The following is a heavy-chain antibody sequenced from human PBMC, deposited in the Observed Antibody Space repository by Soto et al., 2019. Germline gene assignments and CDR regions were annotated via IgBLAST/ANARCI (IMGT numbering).Heavy chain of an antibody. CDR1: GGSISNYY. CDR3: GGGENCFDP. Sequence: SETLSLTCNVSGGSISNYYWTWVRQSPEKGLEWIGYMYYNGNINYNPSLKSRVTISIDTSKNQFSMTLKSVTAADTAVYYCGGGENCFDPGGQGVLVTVSS. J-gene: IGHJ5*02. CDR2: MYYNGNI. D-gene: IGHD3-16*01. V-gene: IGHV4-59*01.